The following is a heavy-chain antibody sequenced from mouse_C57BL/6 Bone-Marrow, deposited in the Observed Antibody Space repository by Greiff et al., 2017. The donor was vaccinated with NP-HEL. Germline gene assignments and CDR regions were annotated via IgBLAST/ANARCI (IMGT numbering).Heavy chain of an antibody. J-gene: IGHJ3*01. CDR3: TLSAWFAY. Sequence: VHVKQSGAELVRPGASVKLSCTASGFNIKDDYMHWVKQRPEQGLEWIGWIDPENGDTEYASRFQGKATITADTSSNTAYLQLSSLTSEDTAVYYSTLSAWFAYWGQGTLVTVSA. CDR1: GFNIKDDY. CDR2: IDPENGDT. V-gene: IGHV14-4*01.